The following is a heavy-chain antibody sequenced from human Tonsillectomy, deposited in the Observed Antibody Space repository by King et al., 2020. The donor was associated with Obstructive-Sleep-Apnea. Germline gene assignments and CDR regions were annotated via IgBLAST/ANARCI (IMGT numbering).Heavy chain of an antibody. CDR1: GFSLSTSGVG. V-gene: IGHV2-5*02. J-gene: IGHJ5*02. CDR2: IYWDDDK. Sequence: QVTLKESGPTLVKPTQTLTLTCTFSGFSLSTSGVGVGWIRQPPGKALEWLALIYWDDDKRYSPSLKSRLTITKDTSKNQVVLTMINMDPVDTATYYCAHSQIVVRLSPPYNWFDPWGQGPLVTVSS. D-gene: IGHD3-22*01. CDR3: AHSQIVVRLSPPYNWFDP.